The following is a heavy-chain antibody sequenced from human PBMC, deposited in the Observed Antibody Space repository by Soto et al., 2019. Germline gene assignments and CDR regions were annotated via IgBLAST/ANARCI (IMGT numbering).Heavy chain of an antibody. Sequence: ASVKVSCKASGYTFTGYYMHWVRQAPGQGLEWMGWINPNSGGTNYAQKFQGWVTMTRDTSISTAYMELSRLRSDDTAVYYCAKGRLAAAGKGAFDIWGQGTMVTVSS. V-gene: IGHV1-2*04. D-gene: IGHD6-13*01. J-gene: IGHJ3*02. CDR2: INPNSGGT. CDR3: AKGRLAAAGKGAFDI. CDR1: GYTFTGYY.